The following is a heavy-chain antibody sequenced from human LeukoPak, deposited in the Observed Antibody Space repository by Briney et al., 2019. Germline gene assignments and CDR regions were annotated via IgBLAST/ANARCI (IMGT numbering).Heavy chain of an antibody. CDR1: GASIKRNY. Sequence: SETLSLTCSVSGASIKRNYWNWIRQPAGTGLEWIGRILASGSTNYNPSLRSRVTLSMDTSKNEFPLTLTSVAAADTGTYYCARGQWEGGRYNWFDSWGQGTLVSVSS. CDR2: ILASGST. V-gene: IGHV4-4*07. D-gene: IGHD1-26*01. J-gene: IGHJ5*01. CDR3: ARGQWEGGRYNWFDS.